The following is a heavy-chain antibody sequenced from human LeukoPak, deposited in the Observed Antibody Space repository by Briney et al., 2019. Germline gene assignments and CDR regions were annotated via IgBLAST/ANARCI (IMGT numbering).Heavy chain of an antibody. Sequence: GGSLRLSCAASGFTFSSYAMSWVRQAPGKGLEWVSAISGGGGSTYYADSVKGRFTISRDNSKNTLYLQMNSLRAEDTAVYYCAKRWDSSGWYGNFDYWGQGTLVTVSS. CDR3: AKRWDSSGWYGNFDY. CDR1: GFTFSSYA. V-gene: IGHV3-23*01. J-gene: IGHJ4*02. D-gene: IGHD6-19*01. CDR2: ISGGGGST.